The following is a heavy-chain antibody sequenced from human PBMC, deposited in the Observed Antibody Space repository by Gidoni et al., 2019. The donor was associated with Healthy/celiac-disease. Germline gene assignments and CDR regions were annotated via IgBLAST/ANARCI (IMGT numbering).Heavy chain of an antibody. CDR1: GFTFSSYA. V-gene: IGHV3-30*04. Sequence: QVQLVESGGGVVQPVRSLRLSCAASGFTFSSYAMHWVRQAPGKGLEWVAVISYDGSNKYYADYVKGRFTISRDNSKNTLYLQMNSLRAEDTAVYYCARGHYYDSSGPLSLDYWGQGTLVTVSS. CDR2: ISYDGSNK. J-gene: IGHJ4*02. CDR3: ARGHYYDSSGPLSLDY. D-gene: IGHD3-22*01.